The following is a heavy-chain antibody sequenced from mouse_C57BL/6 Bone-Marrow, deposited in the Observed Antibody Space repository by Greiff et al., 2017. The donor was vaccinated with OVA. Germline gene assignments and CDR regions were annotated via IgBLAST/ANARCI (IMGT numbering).Heavy chain of an antibody. CDR2: ISDGGSYT. J-gene: IGHJ1*03. Sequence: EVQRVESGGGLVKPGGSLKLSCAASGFTFSSYAMSWVRQTPEKRLEWVATISDGGSYTYYPDNVKGLFTISRDNAKNNLYLQMSHLKSEDTAMYYCARSSITTVVATDWYFDVWGTGTTVTVSS. D-gene: IGHD1-1*01. CDR3: ARSSITTVVATDWYFDV. CDR1: GFTFSSYA. V-gene: IGHV5-4*01.